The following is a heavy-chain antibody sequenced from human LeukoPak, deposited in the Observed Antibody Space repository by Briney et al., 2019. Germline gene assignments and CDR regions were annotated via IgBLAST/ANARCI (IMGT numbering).Heavy chain of an antibody. CDR1: GGSISSYY. J-gene: IGHJ5*02. CDR2: IYYSGST. CDR3: ARLGQSYDFWSGPTSSNWFDP. V-gene: IGHV4-59*08. D-gene: IGHD3-3*01. Sequence: SETLSLTCAVSGGSISSYYWSWIRQPPGKGLEWIGYIYYSGSTNYNPSPKSRVTISVDTSKNQFSLKLSSVTAADTAVYYCARLGQSYDFWSGPTSSNWFDPWGQGTLVTVSS.